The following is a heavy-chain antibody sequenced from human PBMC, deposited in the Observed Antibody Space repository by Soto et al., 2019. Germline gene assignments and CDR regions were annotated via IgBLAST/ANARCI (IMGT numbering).Heavy chain of an antibody. CDR3: ARSGGLDRDFNY. Sequence: QVQLVQSGAEVKKPGSSVKVSCKASGGTFSSDSFSWVRQAPGQGLELMGGIIPMFDTPIYAQKFQDRLTITADESTSTAYMQLSSLRSGDTAVYYCARSGGLDRDFNYWGQGSLVTVSS. CDR2: IIPMFDTP. D-gene: IGHD2-15*01. V-gene: IGHV1-69*12. CDR1: GGTFSSDS. J-gene: IGHJ4*02.